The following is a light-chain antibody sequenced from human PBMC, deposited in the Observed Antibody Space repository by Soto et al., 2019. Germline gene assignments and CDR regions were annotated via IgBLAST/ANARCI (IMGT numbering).Light chain of an antibody. J-gene: IGLJ2*01. CDR1: SSDVGGYKF. V-gene: IGLV2-8*01. CDR2: EVS. Sequence: QSALTQPPSASGSPGQPVTISCTGTSSDVGGYKFVSWYQQHPGKAPKLLIFEVSRRPSGVPDRFSGSKSGNTASLTVSGLQAEDEADYYCSSYAGNNNVVFGGGTKLTVL. CDR3: SSYAGNNNVV.